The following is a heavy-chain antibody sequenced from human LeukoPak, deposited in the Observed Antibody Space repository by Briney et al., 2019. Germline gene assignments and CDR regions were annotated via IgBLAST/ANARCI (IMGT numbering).Heavy chain of an antibody. Sequence: VAVKVSRKPSGYTVISYGISWVRQAPGKGREGMGWISAYNGNTNYAQKLQGRVTMTTDTSTSTAYMELRSLRSDDTAVYYCARGSESSTRFDPWGQGTLVTVSS. CDR1: GYTVISYG. CDR2: ISAYNGNT. CDR3: ARGSESSTRFDP. J-gene: IGHJ5*02. D-gene: IGHD2-2*01. V-gene: IGHV1-18*01.